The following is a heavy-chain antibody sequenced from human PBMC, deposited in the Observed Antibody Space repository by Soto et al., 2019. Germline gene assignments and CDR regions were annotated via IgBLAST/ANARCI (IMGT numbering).Heavy chain of an antibody. V-gene: IGHV4-59*08. Sequence: PSETLSLTCTVSGGSISSYYWSWIRQPPGKGLEWIGYIYYSESTNYNPSLKSRVTISVDTSKNQFSLRLSSVTAADTAVYYCARGDWDNEFDYWGQGALVTVSS. CDR3: ARGDWDNEFDY. J-gene: IGHJ4*02. CDR2: IYYSEST. D-gene: IGHD3-9*01. CDR1: GGSISSYY.